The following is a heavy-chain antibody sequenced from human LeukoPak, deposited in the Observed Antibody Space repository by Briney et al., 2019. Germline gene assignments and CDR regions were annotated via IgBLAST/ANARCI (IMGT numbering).Heavy chain of an antibody. CDR3: AAGDAFDI. CDR2: ISYDGSNK. J-gene: IGHJ3*02. V-gene: IGHV3-30*04. Sequence: GGSLRLSCAASGFTFSSYAMHWVRQAPGKGLEWAAVISYDGSNKYYADSVKGLFTISRDNSKNTQYLQMNSLRAEDTAVYYAAAGDAFDIWGQGTMVTVSS. CDR1: GFTFSSYA. D-gene: IGHD6-13*01.